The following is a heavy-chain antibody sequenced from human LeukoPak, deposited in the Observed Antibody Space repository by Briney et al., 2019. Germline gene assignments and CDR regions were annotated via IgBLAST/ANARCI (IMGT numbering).Heavy chain of an antibody. J-gene: IGHJ4*02. CDR3: ARDRGGSYSFDY. CDR2: ISSSSSYI. CDR1: GFTFSSYS. D-gene: IGHD1-26*01. V-gene: IGHV3-21*01. Sequence: GGSLRLSCAASGFTFSSYSMNWVRQAPGKGLGWVSSISSSSSYIYYADSVKGRFTISRDNAKNSLYLQMNSLRAEDTAVYYCARDRGGSYSFDYWGQGTLVTVSS.